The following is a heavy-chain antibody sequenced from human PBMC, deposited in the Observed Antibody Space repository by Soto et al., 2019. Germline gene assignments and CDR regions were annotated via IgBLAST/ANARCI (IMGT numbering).Heavy chain of an antibody. CDR1: GGTFSSCA. Sequence: SVKFSCKASGGTFSSCAIRWVRQAPGQGLEWMGGIIPIFGTANYAQKFQGRVTITADESTSTAYMELSSLRSEDTAVYYCARGPNVDTAMVNYYYYGMDVWGQGTTVTSP. D-gene: IGHD5-18*01. J-gene: IGHJ6*02. CDR3: ARGPNVDTAMVNYYYYGMDV. V-gene: IGHV1-69*13. CDR2: IIPIFGTA.